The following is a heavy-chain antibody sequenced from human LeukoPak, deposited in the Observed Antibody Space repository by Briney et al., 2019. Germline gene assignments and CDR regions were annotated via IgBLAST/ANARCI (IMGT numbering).Heavy chain of an antibody. J-gene: IGHJ4*02. V-gene: IGHV4-30-2*02. CDR2: IYHSGST. Sequence: SETLSLTCTVSGGSISSSGYYWTWIRQPPGKGLEWIGYIYHSGSTYYTPSLKSRVTISLDRSKNQFSLKLSSVTAADTAVYYCARMYYDSSGYYGGGADYWGQGTLVTVSS. D-gene: IGHD3-22*01. CDR3: ARMYYDSSGYYGGGADY. CDR1: GGSISSSGYY.